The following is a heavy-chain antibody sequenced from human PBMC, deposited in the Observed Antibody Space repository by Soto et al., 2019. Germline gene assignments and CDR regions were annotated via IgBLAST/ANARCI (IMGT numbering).Heavy chain of an antibody. CDR2: IIPIFGTA. CDR3: ARTSPYVWGSYRRDAFDI. Sequence: SVKVSCKASRGTFSSYAISWVRQAPGQGLEWMGGIIPIFGTANYAQKFQGRVTITADESTSTAYMELSSLRSEDTAVYYCARTSPYVWGSYRRDAFDIWGQGTMVTVSS. V-gene: IGHV1-69*13. J-gene: IGHJ3*02. CDR1: RGTFSSYA. D-gene: IGHD3-16*02.